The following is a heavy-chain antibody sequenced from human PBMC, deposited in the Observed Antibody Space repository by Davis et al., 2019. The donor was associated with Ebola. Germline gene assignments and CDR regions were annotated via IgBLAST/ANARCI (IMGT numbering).Heavy chain of an antibody. CDR3: ARDPDTSGYYSWFDP. V-gene: IGHV3-33*01. CDR1: GFTFKDHA. D-gene: IGHD6-19*01. Sequence: PGGSLRLSCAASGFTFKDHAIHWVRQAPGKGLEWVAGIWNHGNDYLYADSVRGRFTISRDNSKNTLYLQMDSLRVEDTAVYYCARDPDTSGYYSWFDPWGQGTLVTVSS. J-gene: IGHJ5*02. CDR2: IWNHGNDY.